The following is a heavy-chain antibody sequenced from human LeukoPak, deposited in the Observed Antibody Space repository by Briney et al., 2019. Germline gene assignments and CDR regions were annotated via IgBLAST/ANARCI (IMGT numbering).Heavy chain of an antibody. CDR1: GGSISSYY. D-gene: IGHD3-16*01. J-gene: IGHJ4*02. CDR2: IYYSGST. Sequence: SETLSLTCTVSGGSISSYYGSWIRQPPGKGLEWIGYIYYSGSTNYNPSLKSRVTISVDTSKNQFSLKLSSVTAADTAVYYCARKIGGAWDYWGQGTLVTVSS. V-gene: IGHV4-59*08. CDR3: ARKIGGAWDY.